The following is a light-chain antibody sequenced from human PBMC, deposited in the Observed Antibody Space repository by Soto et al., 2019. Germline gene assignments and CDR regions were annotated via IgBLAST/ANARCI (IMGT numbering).Light chain of an antibody. CDR3: LQQKQWPPT. J-gene: IGKJ1*01. CDR2: KVS. Sequence: DVFMTQSPLSLIATLGQPASISFRSSHGLFYGDGNTYLNWFHQRPGHSPRRLIYKVSVRDSGVPERFRGSGSGTDLTLRIRRVEAEDVGIYQCLQQKQWPPTFVQGNXVEI. V-gene: IGKV2-30*01. CDR1: HGLFYGDGNTY.